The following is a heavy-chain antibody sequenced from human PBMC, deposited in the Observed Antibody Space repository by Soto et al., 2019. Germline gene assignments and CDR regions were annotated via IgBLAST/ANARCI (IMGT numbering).Heavy chain of an antibody. Sequence: PSETLSLTCTVSGDSINKYQWSWVRQPPGKGLEWIGCFYFSTNYNPALNSRVTISVDRSKNHFSLKLTSVTAADTAVYFCARSNTRYSSTDYWGQGTLVNVSS. CDR2: FYFST. J-gene: IGHJ4*02. CDR1: GDSINKYQ. D-gene: IGHD6-13*01. V-gene: IGHV4-59*08. CDR3: ARSNTRYSSTDY.